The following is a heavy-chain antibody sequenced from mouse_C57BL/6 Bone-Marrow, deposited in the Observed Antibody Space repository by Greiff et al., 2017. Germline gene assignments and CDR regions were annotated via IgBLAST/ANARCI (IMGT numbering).Heavy chain of an antibody. Sequence: VQLQQSGPELVKPGASVKISCKASGYSFTGYYMNWVKQSPEKSLEWIGEINPSTGGTTYNQKFKAKATLTVDKSSSTAYMQLKSLTSEDAAVYYCARWRLRRTGGLAYWGEGTLVTVSA. D-gene: IGHD2-4*01. V-gene: IGHV1-42*01. CDR3: ARWRLRRTGGLAY. CDR1: GYSFTGYY. CDR2: INPSTGGT. J-gene: IGHJ3*01.